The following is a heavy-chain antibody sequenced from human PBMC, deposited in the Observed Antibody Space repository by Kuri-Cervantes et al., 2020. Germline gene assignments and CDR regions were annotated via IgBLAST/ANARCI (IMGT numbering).Heavy chain of an antibody. CDR3: AHSGSSGYYLSFPFDY. CDR1: GFSLSTSGMC. J-gene: IGHJ4*02. D-gene: IGHD3-22*01. CDR2: IDWDDDK. Sequence: SGPTLVKPTQTLTLTCTFSGFSLSTSGMCVSWVRQPPGKALEWLALIDWDDDKYYSTSLKTRLTITKDTSKNQVVLTMTNMDPVDTATYYCAHSGSSGYYLSFPFDYWGQGTLVTVSS. V-gene: IGHV2-70*12.